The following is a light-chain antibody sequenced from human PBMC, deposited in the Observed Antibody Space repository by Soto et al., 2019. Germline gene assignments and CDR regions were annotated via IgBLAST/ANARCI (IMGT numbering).Light chain of an antibody. J-gene: IGKJ4*01. V-gene: IGKV1-12*01. CDR2: SAS. CDR3: QPANSFPLT. Sequence: DIQVTQSPSSVSASVGDRVTITCWTSQDVSSWLAWYQQKPGKAPELLIYSASTLQTGVPSRFSGSGSGTGFTLTISSLQPEDFATYYCQPANSFPLTFGGGTKVEIK. CDR1: QDVSSW.